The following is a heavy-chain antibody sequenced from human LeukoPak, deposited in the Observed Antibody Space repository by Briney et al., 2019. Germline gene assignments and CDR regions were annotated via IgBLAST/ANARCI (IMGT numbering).Heavy chain of an antibody. CDR2: IYYSGST. J-gene: IGHJ4*02. D-gene: IGHD4-17*01. V-gene: IGHV4-39*02. CDR1: GGSISSSSYY. CDR3: ARDLFPLYYGAGDY. Sequence: SETLSLTCTVSGGSISSSSYYWGWIRQPPGKGLEWIGSIYYSGSTYYNPSLKSRVTISVDTSKNQFSLKLSSVTAADTAVYYCARDLFPLYYGAGDYWGQGTLVTVSS.